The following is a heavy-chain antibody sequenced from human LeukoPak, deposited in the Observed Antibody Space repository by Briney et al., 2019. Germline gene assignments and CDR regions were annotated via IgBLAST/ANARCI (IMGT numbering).Heavy chain of an antibody. CDR2: FYHSGGP. J-gene: IGHJ3*02. V-gene: IGHV4-38-2*02. CDR3: ARGGGFLESLYADAFDI. CDR1: GYSISSGYY. D-gene: IGHD3-3*01. Sequence: SETLSLTCTVSGYSISSGYYWCWIRQPPGKGLEWIGNFYHSGGPYYTPSLKSRVTISVDTSRNQFSLILSSVTAADTAVYYCARGGGFLESLYADAFDIWGQGTMVTVSS.